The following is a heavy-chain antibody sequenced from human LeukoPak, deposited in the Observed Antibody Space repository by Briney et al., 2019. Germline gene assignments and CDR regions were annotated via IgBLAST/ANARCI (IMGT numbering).Heavy chain of an antibody. CDR3: ARGFPPRMYYDSSGYYSYYFDY. CDR2: FDPEDGET. CDR1: GYTLTELS. V-gene: IGHV1-24*01. D-gene: IGHD3-22*01. Sequence: ASVKVSCKVSGYTLTELSMHWVRQAPGKGLEGMGGFDPEDGETIYAQKFQGRVTMTTDTSTSTAFMELRSLRSDDTAVYYCARGFPPRMYYDSSGYYSYYFDYWGQGTLVTVSS. J-gene: IGHJ4*02.